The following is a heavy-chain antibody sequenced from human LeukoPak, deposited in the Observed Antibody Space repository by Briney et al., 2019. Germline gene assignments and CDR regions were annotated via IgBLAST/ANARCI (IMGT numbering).Heavy chain of an antibody. CDR3: ARDLGYCGNNTCPSGAGY. V-gene: IGHV1-2*02. CDR2: INPHNGGT. CDR1: GYTFTGYY. J-gene: IGHJ4*02. D-gene: IGHD2-2*03. Sequence: ASVKVSCKASGYTFTGYYMHWVRQAPGQGLEWMAWINPHNGGTDYSQKFQGRVTMTRDTSISTAYMELSRLKSDDTAVYYCARDLGYCGNNTCPSGAGYWGQGTLVTVSS.